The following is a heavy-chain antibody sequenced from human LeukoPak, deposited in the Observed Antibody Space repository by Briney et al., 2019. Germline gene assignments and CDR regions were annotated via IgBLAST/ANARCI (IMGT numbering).Heavy chain of an antibody. CDR1: GFTFSDYS. CDR3: VRDLGYYYASGTQYCYGVDV. J-gene: IGHJ6*02. CDR2: ISSSSAYI. V-gene: IGHV3-21*01. Sequence: PGGSLRLSCAASGFTFSDYSMHWVRQAPGQGLEWVSSISSSSAYIYYVDSLKGRFTISRDNAKNSLYLQMNSMRAEDTAVYYCVRDLGYYYASGTQYCYGVDVWGQGTTVTVSS. D-gene: IGHD3-10*01.